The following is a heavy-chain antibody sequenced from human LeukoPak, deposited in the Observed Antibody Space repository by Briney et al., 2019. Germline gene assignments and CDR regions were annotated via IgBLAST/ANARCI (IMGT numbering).Heavy chain of an antibody. V-gene: IGHV1-46*01. CDR1: GYTFTSYY. CDR2: INPSGGST. CDR3: ARDQVPYDFWSGYYL. D-gene: IGHD3-3*01. Sequence: ASVKVSCKASGYTFTSYYMHWVRQAPGQGLEWMGIINPSGGSTSYAQKFQGRVTMTRDTSTSTVYMELSSLRSEDTAVYYCARDQVPYDFWSGYYLWGQGTLVTVSS. J-gene: IGHJ4*02.